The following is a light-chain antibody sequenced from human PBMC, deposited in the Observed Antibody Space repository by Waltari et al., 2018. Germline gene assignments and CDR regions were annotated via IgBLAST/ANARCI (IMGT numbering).Light chain of an antibody. CDR3: QQYGSSQFT. CDR2: GAS. V-gene: IGKV3-20*01. J-gene: IGKJ3*01. CDR1: QSVSSNY. Sequence: EIVLTQSPGTLSLSTGDRSTLSCRASQSVSSNYLAWYQQKPGQAPRLLIYGASSRATGIPDRFSGSGSGTDFTLTISRLEPEDFAVYYCQQYGSSQFTFGPGTKVDIK.